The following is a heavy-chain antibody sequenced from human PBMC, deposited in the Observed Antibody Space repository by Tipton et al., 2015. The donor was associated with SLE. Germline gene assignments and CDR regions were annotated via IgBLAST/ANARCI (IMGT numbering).Heavy chain of an antibody. CDR1: GFTFDKYS. CDR3: ANGGVGCSISSCWLY. J-gene: IGHJ1*01. D-gene: IGHD2-2*01. CDR2: ICGSGGCP. Sequence: GSLRLSCAASGFTFDKYSMTWVRQAPGKGLEWVSSICGSGGCPYYADSVKGRFTISRDNSKNTVSLQLNSLRAEDTAVYYCANGGVGCSISSCWLYWGQGTPVTVSS. V-gene: IGHV3-23*01.